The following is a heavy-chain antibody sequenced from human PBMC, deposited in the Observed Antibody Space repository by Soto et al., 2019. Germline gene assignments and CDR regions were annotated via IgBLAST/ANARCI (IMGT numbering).Heavy chain of an antibody. J-gene: IGHJ5*02. V-gene: IGHV3-49*04. D-gene: IGHD3-22*01. CDR3: TLDYYDSTGRNWFAP. CDR2: IRSKAYGGTT. CDR1: GFTFHDHA. Sequence: GSLRLSCTASGFTFHDHAMSWVRQAPGKGLEWVGFIRSKAYGGTTDYAASVRRRFSISKDDSETVAYLQMNSLKTEDTAVYYCTLDYYDSTGRNWFAPWGQGTLVTVSS.